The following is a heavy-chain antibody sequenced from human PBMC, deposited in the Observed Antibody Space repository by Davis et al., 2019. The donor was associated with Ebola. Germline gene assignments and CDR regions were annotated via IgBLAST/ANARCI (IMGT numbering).Heavy chain of an antibody. Sequence: SETLSLTCTVSGGSISSYYWSWIRQPPGKGLEWIGYIYHSGTTSYNPSLKSRLTISVDTSKNQFSLKLSSVTAADTAVYYCARDWRLRVREWLSYYFDYWGQGTLVTVSS. J-gene: IGHJ4*02. CDR3: ARDWRLRVREWLSYYFDY. CDR1: GGSISSYY. D-gene: IGHD3-3*01. CDR2: IYHSGTT. V-gene: IGHV4-59*12.